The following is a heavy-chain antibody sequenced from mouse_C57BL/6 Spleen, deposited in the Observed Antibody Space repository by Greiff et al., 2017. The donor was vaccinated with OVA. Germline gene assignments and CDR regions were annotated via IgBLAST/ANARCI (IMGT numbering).Heavy chain of an antibody. Sequence: EVQLQQSGAELVRPGASVKLSCTASGFNIKDDYMHWVKQRPEQGLEWIGWIDPENGDTEYASKFQGKATITADTSSNTAYLQLSSLTSEDTAVYYCTTDYLFADWGQGTLVTVSA. J-gene: IGHJ3*01. CDR3: TTDYLFAD. CDR2: IDPENGDT. CDR1: GFNIKDDY. D-gene: IGHD2-4*01. V-gene: IGHV14-4*01.